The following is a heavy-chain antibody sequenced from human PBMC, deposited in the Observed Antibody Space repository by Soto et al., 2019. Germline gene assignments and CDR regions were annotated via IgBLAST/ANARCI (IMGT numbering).Heavy chain of an antibody. CDR3: ASSNSSSPYYYYGMDV. Sequence: GESLKISCKGSGYSFTIYWISWVLQMPWRGLEWMGRIDPSDSYTNYSPSFQGHVTISADKSISTAYLQWSSLKASDTAMYYCASSNSSSPYYYYGMDVWGQGTTVTVSS. CDR2: IDPSDSYT. D-gene: IGHD6-6*01. CDR1: GYSFTIYW. J-gene: IGHJ6*02. V-gene: IGHV5-10-1*01.